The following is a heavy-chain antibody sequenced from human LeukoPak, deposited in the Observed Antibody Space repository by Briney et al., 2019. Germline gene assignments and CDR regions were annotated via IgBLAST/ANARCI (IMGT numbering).Heavy chain of an antibody. V-gene: IGHV1-46*01. D-gene: IGHD3-16*02. CDR2: INPSGGST. Sequence: GASVKVSCKASGYTFTSYYMHWVRQTPGQGLEWMGIINPSGGSTSYAQKFQGRVTMTRDTSTSTVYMELSSLRSEDTAVYYCARGMGYDYVWGSYRPSDYWGQGTLVTVSS. J-gene: IGHJ4*02. CDR3: ARGMGYDYVWGSYRPSDY. CDR1: GYTFTSYY.